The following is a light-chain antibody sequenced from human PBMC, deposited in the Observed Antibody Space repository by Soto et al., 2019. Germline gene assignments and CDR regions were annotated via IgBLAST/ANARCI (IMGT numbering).Light chain of an antibody. J-gene: IGLJ1*01. CDR2: DDS. V-gene: IGLV3-21*02. CDR1: NIGSKT. CDR3: QVWDVSTVHYV. Sequence: SYELTQPPSMSVAPGQTARITCWGNNIGSKTVHWYQQKAGQAPVLVVYDDSDRPSGIPERSSGSNSGNTATLTISRVEAGDEADYYCQVWDVSTVHYVFGTGTKVTVL.